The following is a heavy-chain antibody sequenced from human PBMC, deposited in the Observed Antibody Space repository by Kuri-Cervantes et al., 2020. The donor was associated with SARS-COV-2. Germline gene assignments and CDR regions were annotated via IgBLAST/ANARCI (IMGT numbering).Heavy chain of an antibody. V-gene: IGHV4-59*12. CDR3: AKEGDNWNYLIDY. CDR2: IYYSGST. CDR1: GGSISSYY. Sequence: GSLRLSCTVSGGSISSYYWSWIRQPPGKGLEWIGYIYYSGSTNCNPSLKSRVTISVDTSKNQFSLQLKSVTPEDTAVYYCAKEGDNWNYLIDYWGQGTLVTVSS. J-gene: IGHJ4*02. D-gene: IGHD1-7*01.